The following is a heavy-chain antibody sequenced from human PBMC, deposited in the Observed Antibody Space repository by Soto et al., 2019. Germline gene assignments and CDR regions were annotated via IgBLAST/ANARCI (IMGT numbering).Heavy chain of an antibody. CDR3: ARVITIFGVVMNWFDP. V-gene: IGHV4-39*01. Sequence: SETLSLTCTVSGGSISSSSYYWGWIRQPPGKGLKWIGSIYYSGSTYYNPSLKSRVTISVDTSKNQFSLKLSSVTAADTAVYYCARVITIFGVVMNWFDPWGQGTLVTVSS. D-gene: IGHD3-3*01. J-gene: IGHJ5*02. CDR1: GGSISSSSYY. CDR2: IYYSGST.